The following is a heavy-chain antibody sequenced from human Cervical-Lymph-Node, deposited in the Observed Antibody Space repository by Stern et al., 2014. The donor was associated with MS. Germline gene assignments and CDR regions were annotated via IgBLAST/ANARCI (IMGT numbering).Heavy chain of an antibody. CDR3: ARVRTTVTSYYYYGMDV. CDR1: GYTFTSYG. V-gene: IGHV1-18*01. J-gene: IGHJ6*02. D-gene: IGHD4-17*01. CDR2: ISAYNGNT. Sequence: QLVQSGAEVKKPGASVKVSCKASGYTFTSYGISWVRQAPGQGLEWMGWISAYNGNTIYAQKLQGRVTMTTDTSTSTACMDLRSLRSDDTAVYYCARVRTTVTSYYYYGMDVWGQGTTVTVSS.